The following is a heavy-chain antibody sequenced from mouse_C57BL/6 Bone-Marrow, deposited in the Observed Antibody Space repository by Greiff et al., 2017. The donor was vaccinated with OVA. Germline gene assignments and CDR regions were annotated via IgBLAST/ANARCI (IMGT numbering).Heavy chain of an antibody. CDR2: INPSSGYT. J-gene: IGHJ3*01. CDR3: ARFITTVVPFAY. CDR1: GYTFTSYT. Sequence: VKLQESGAELARPGASVKMSCKASGYTFTSYTMHWVKQRPGQGLEWIGYINPSSGYTKYNQKFKDKATLTADKSSSTAYMQLSSLTSEDSAVYYCARFITTVVPFAYWGQGTLVTVSA. D-gene: IGHD1-1*01. V-gene: IGHV1-4*01.